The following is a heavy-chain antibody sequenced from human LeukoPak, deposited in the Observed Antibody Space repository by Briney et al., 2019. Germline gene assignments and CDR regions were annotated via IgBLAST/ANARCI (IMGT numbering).Heavy chain of an antibody. V-gene: IGHV4-38-2*02. Sequence: SETLSLTCTVSGYSISGGYYWGWIRQPPGKGLEWIGTIYHSGNTYYNPSLKSRVTISVDTSKKQFSLKLSSVTAADTAVYYCARVNWSGYDFRGAFDIWGQGKTVTVSS. CDR3: ARVNWSGYDFRGAFDI. J-gene: IGHJ3*02. CDR2: IYHSGNT. D-gene: IGHD5-12*01. CDR1: GYSISGGYY.